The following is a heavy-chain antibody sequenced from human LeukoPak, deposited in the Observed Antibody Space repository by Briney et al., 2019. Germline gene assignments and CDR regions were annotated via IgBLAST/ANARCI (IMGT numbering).Heavy chain of an antibody. CDR2: ISSSGSSI. CDR1: GFTFSSFE. Sequence: PGGSLRLSCAASGFTFSSFEMDWVRQAPGKGLEWVSFISSSGSSIHYADSVKGRFTISRDNAKKSLYLQMNSLRAEDTAIYYCARSRFSEWFLPFDSWGRGTLVTVSS. J-gene: IGHJ4*02. CDR3: ARSRFSEWFLPFDS. V-gene: IGHV3-48*03. D-gene: IGHD3-3*01.